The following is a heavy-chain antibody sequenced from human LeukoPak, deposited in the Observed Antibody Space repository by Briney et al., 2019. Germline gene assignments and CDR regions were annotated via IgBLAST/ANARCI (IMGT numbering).Heavy chain of an antibody. Sequence: PGGSLRLSCTASGFTIGDYAMSWVRQAPGKGLEWVGFIRSKAYGGTTEYAASVKGRFTISRDDSKSIAYLQMNSLKTEDTAVYYCTRARRYFDWLLYYFDYWGQGTLVTVSS. V-gene: IGHV3-49*04. CDR2: IRSKAYGGTT. CDR3: TRARRYFDWLLYYFDY. CDR1: GFTIGDYA. J-gene: IGHJ4*02. D-gene: IGHD3-9*01.